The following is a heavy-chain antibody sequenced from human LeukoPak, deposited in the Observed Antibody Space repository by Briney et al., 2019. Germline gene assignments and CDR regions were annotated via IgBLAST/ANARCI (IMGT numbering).Heavy chain of an antibody. CDR2: IYYSGST. Sequence: SETLSLTCTVSGGSISSYYWSWIRQPPGKGLEWIGYIYYSGSTNYNPSLKSRVTISVDTSKNQFSLKLSSVTAADTAVYYCARAPYSSGVFDYWGQGTLATVSS. D-gene: IGHD4-11*01. CDR1: GGSISSYY. V-gene: IGHV4-59*01. CDR3: ARAPYSSGVFDY. J-gene: IGHJ4*02.